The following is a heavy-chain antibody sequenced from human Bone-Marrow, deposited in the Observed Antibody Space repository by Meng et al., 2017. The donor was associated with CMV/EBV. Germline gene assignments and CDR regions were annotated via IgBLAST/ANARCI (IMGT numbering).Heavy chain of an antibody. Sequence: SQTLSLTCAISGDSVSSNSAAWNWIRQSPSRGLEWLGRTYYRSKWYDDYAMAVKSRITINPDTSKNQFSLQLNSVTSEDTAVYYCARVSLAGTSYYYGMDVCGQGTTVTVSS. CDR1: GDSVSSNSAA. CDR3: ARVSLAGTSYYYGMDV. J-gene: IGHJ6*02. V-gene: IGHV6-1*01. D-gene: IGHD1-14*01. CDR2: TYYRSKWYD.